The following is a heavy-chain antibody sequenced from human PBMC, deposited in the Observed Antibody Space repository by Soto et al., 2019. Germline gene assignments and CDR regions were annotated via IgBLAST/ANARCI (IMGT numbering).Heavy chain of an antibody. CDR1: GFTFSSSP. CDR2: ISYDGSNK. CDR3: ARDDDCSGGICYSNYAFDI. Sequence: PGGSLRLSCAASGFTFSSSPMHWVRQAPGKGLEWVAVISYDGSNKYYADSVKGRFTISRDNSKNTLYLQMNSLRAEDTAVYYCARDDDCSGGICYSNYAFDIWGQGTMVTVSS. D-gene: IGHD2-15*01. J-gene: IGHJ3*02. V-gene: IGHV3-30-3*01.